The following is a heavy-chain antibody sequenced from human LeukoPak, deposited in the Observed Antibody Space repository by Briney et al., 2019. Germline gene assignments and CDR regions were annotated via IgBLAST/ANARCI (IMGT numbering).Heavy chain of an antibody. CDR3: ARDQDSSSGWFDP. CDR2: IIPIFGTA. CDR1: GGTFSSYA. J-gene: IGHJ5*02. Sequence: SVKVSCKASGGTFSSYAISWVQQAPGQGLEWMGGIIPIFGTANYAQKFQGRVTITTDESTSTAYMELSSLRSEDTAVYYCARDQDSSSGWFDPWGQGTLVTVSS. D-gene: IGHD6-6*01. V-gene: IGHV1-69*05.